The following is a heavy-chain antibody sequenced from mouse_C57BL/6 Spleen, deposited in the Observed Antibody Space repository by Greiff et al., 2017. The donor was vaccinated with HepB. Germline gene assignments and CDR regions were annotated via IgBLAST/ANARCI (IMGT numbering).Heavy chain of an antibody. CDR3: ARRNDYDGFDY. D-gene: IGHD2-4*01. V-gene: IGHV1-81*01. CDR2: IYPRSGNT. CDR1: GYTFTSYG. J-gene: IGHJ2*01. Sequence: QVHVKQSGAELARPGASVKLSCKASGYTFTSYGISWVKQRTGQGLEWIGEIYPRSGNTYYNEKFKGKATLTADKSSSTAYMELRSLTSEDSAVYLCARRNDYDGFDYWGQGTTLTVSS.